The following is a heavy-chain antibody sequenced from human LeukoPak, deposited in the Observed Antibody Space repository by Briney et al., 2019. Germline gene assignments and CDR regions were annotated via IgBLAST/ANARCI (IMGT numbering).Heavy chain of an antibody. J-gene: IGHJ5*02. CDR2: INPSGGLT. Sequence: ASVKLSCKASGYTFTDYYFYWVRQAPGQGLEWMGAINPSGGLTRYAQKFQGRVTMTTDTSTTTVYMELTGLKSDDTAVYFCTRAFDPWGQGTRVTVSS. CDR1: GYTFTDYY. V-gene: IGHV1-46*01. CDR3: TRAFDP.